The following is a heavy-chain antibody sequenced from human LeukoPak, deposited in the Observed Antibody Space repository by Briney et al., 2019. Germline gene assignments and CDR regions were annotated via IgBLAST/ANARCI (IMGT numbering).Heavy chain of an antibody. CDR3: ARGKAAAGYYYYYYGMDV. D-gene: IGHD6-13*01. CDR2: INHSGST. Sequence: SETLSLTCAVYGGSFSGYYRSWIRQPPGKGLEWIGEINHSGSTNYNPSLKSRVTISVDTSKNQFSLKLSSVTAADTAVYYCARGKAAAGYYYYYYGMDVWGQGTTVTVSS. J-gene: IGHJ6*02. V-gene: IGHV4-34*01. CDR1: GGSFSGYY.